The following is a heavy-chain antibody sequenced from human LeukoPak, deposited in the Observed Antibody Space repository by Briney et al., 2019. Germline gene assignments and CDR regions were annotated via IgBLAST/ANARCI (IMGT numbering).Heavy chain of an antibody. D-gene: IGHD2-2*01. Sequence: GGSLRLSCAASGFTFSSYSMNWVRQAPGKGLEWVSSISSGSSYIYYADSVKGRFTISRDNAKNSLYLQMNSLRAEDTAVYYCARTQLEYYFDYWGQGTLVTVSS. CDR2: ISSGSSYI. J-gene: IGHJ4*02. CDR3: ARTQLEYYFDY. V-gene: IGHV3-21*01. CDR1: GFTFSSYS.